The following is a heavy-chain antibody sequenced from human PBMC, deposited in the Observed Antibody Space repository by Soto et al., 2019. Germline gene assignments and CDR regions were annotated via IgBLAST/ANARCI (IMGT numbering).Heavy chain of an antibody. CDR3: ARGTGSSCYY. D-gene: IGHD6-13*01. J-gene: IGHJ4*02. CDR1: GGSFSGYY. CDR2: INHSGNT. V-gene: IGHV4-34*01. Sequence: QVQLQQWGAGLLKPSETLSLTCAVYGGSFSGYYWSWIRQPPGQGLEWIGEINHSGNTNYNPSLKRRVTISVDTSKNQFSLKLRSVTAADTAVYYCARGTGSSCYYWGQGTPVTVSS.